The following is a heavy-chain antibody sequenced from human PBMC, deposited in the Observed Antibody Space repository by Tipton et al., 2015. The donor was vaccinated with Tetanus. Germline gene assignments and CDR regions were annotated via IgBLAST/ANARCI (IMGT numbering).Heavy chain of an antibody. Sequence: TLSLTCTVSGDFVTFGSYYWGWIRQPPGKRLEWIGSVYYSGTTYYNASLESRVTISIDTSKRQISMKLTSVTAADTAVYYCATQTDNWFDPWGQGLLVTVSS. CDR2: VYYSGTT. CDR1: GDFVTFGSYY. V-gene: IGHV4-39*01. J-gene: IGHJ5*02. CDR3: ATQTDNWFDP.